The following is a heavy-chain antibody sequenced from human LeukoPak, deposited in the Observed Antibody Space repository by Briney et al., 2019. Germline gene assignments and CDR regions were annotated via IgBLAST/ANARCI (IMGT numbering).Heavy chain of an antibody. CDR2: IWYDGSNK. CDR1: GFRFSDFT. V-gene: IGHV3-33*08. J-gene: IGHJ6*02. CDR3: ARDGPRLYTALYGMDV. Sequence: GGSLRLSCAASGFRFSDFTMTWVRQAPGKGLEWVAVIWYDGSNKYYVDSVKGRFTISRGNSKNTLYLQMNSLRAEDTAVYYCARDGPRLYTALYGMDVWGQGTTVTVSS. D-gene: IGHD5-18*01.